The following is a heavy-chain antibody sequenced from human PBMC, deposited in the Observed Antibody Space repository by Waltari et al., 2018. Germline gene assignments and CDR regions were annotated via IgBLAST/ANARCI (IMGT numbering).Heavy chain of an antibody. V-gene: IGHV1-3*03. Sequence: QVQLVQSGAEVKKPGASVTVSCKASGYTFTSYAMHWVRQAPGQRLEWMGWINAGNGNTKYSQEFQGRVTITRDTSASTAYMELSSLRSEDMAVYYCARSRWHSFDYWGQGTLVTVSS. CDR1: GYTFTSYA. J-gene: IGHJ4*02. CDR2: INAGNGNT. D-gene: IGHD1-26*01. CDR3: ARSRWHSFDY.